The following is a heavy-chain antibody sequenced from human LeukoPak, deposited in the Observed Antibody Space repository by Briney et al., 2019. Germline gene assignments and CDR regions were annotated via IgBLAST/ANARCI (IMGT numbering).Heavy chain of an antibody. CDR2: IRYDGSNK. Sequence: GGSLRLSCAASGFTFSSYGMHWVRQAPGKGLEWVAFIRYDGSNKYYADSVKGRFTISRDNSKNTLYLQMNSLRAEDTAVYYCAKDLIVVVPAAIHYYMDVWGKGTTVTVSS. V-gene: IGHV3-30*02. CDR1: GFTFSSYG. J-gene: IGHJ6*03. CDR3: AKDLIVVVPAAIHYYMDV. D-gene: IGHD2-2*02.